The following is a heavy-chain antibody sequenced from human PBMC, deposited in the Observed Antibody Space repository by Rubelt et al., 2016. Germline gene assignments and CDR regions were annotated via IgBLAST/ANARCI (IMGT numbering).Heavy chain of an antibody. CDR2: IQFDGAAT. CDR3: AKGEQWFSSNWFGP. J-gene: IGHJ5*02. Sequence: GGGVFQPGRSLRLSCAASGFTFSSYAMHWVRQAPGKGLEWLTVIQFDGAATYYADSVKGRFTISRDNSKNTLYLQMNSLRAEDTAVYYCAKGEQWFSSNWFGPWGQGTLVSVSS. D-gene: IGHD6-19*01. V-gene: IGHV3-30*07. CDR1: GFTFSSYA.